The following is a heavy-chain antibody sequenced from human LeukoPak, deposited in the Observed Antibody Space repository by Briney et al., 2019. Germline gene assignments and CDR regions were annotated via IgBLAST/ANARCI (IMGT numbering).Heavy chain of an antibody. J-gene: IGHJ4*02. CDR3: ARADKLGPTDY. Sequence: ASVWVSRKASGYTFTGYYMHWVRQAPGQGLEWMGWINPNSGGTNYAQKLQGRVTMTRDTSISTAYMELSRLRSDDTAVYYCARADKLGPTDYWGQETLDPVSS. V-gene: IGHV1-2*02. CDR2: INPNSGGT. D-gene: IGHD7-27*01. CDR1: GYTFTGYY.